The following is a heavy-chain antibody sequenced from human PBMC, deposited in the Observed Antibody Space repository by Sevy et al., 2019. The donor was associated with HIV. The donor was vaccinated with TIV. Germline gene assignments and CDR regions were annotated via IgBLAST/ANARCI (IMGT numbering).Heavy chain of an antibody. CDR3: TREVKQQLSQYFFDF. CDR1: GYLFISFV. D-gene: IGHD6-13*01. V-gene: IGHV1-3*01. J-gene: IGHJ4*02. Sequence: ASVKVSCKASGYLFISFVMHWVRQAPGQGLEWVGWINVGNGNTKYSQKFQDRVTITRDASTSTTYMELTSLTSEDTAIYYGTREVKQQLSQYFFDFWGQGTLVTVSS. CDR2: INVGNGNT.